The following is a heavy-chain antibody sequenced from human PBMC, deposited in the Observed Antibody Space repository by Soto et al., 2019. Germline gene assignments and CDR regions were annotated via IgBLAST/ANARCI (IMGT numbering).Heavy chain of an antibody. D-gene: IGHD3-16*01. Sequence: EVQLVESGGGLVQPGRSLRLSCAASGFTFDDYALHWVRQSPGKGLEWVSGISWNSGTMDYADSVKARFTISRDNAKNSLYLQMNSLRAEHTALYYCAKDISGRGSYYFYHGMDVWGQGTTVTVSS. CDR1: GFTFDDYA. CDR2: ISWNSGTM. V-gene: IGHV3-9*01. J-gene: IGHJ6*02. CDR3: AKDISGRGSYYFYHGMDV.